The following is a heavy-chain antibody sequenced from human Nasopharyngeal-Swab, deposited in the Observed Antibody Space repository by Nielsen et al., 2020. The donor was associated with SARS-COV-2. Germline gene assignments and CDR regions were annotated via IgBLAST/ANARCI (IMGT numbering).Heavy chain of an antibody. J-gene: IGHJ4*02. CDR2: SNEDGSYT. CDR1: GFTFSKYW. Sequence: GESLKISCAASGFTFSKYWMHWVRQAPGKGLVWVSRSNEDGSYTDYAGSVKGRFTISRDDSKNTLYLQMDSLRGEDTAVYYCARDAPAHYGAFYWGRGTLVTVSS. CDR3: ARDAPAHYGAFY. V-gene: IGHV3-74*01. D-gene: IGHD4-17*01.